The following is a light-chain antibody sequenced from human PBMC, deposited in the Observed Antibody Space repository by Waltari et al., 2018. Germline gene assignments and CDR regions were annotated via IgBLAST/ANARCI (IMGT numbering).Light chain of an antibody. J-gene: IGLJ2*01. V-gene: IGLV2-23*02. CDR2: EVL. CDR1: YSNVGRYDL. Sequence: QSALTQPASVSGSLGQSISISCSGTYSNVGRYDLVSWYHQRPGEAPKLLIYEVLKRHAGISNRVSGSKAGNAAALTIAALQPEDEGTYYCCSYASSSPRLIFGGGTELSVL. CDR3: CSYASSSPRLI.